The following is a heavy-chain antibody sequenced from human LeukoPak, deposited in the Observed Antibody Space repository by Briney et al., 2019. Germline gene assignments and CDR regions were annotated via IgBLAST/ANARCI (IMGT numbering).Heavy chain of an antibody. Sequence: GGSLRLSCAASGFTFTNNWMTWIRQTPGKGLEWVANIKPDDSENYYVGSVKGRITISRDNAKNSLYLQMNSLRAEDTAVYYCAREGRKSRGVDIVRKKETGYYYMDVWGKGTTVTVSS. CDR3: AREGRKSRGVDIVRKKETGYYYMDV. CDR1: GFTFTNNW. CDR2: IKPDDSEN. V-gene: IGHV3-7*01. J-gene: IGHJ6*03. D-gene: IGHD2-15*01.